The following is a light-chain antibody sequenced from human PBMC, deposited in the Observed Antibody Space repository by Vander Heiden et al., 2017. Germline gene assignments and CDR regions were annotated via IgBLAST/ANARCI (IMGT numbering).Light chain of an antibody. CDR1: QSITTW. J-gene: IGKJ1*01. V-gene: IGKV1-5*01. CDR3: QQYSIDSPT. Sequence: DIQMTQSPSTLSASVGDRVTITCRASQSITTWLAWYQQKPGKAPKLLIYDASNLQRGVPSRFSGSGSGTDFSLTISSLQPDDFATYYCQQYSIDSPTFGQGTKVEI. CDR2: DAS.